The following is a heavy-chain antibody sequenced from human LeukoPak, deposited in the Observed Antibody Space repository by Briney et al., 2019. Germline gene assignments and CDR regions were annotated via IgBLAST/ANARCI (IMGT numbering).Heavy chain of an antibody. CDR2: IKQDGSDK. CDR3: ARFSSSPCCSFDY. CDR1: GFTFSNYW. V-gene: IGHV3-7*01. J-gene: IGHJ4*02. Sequence: GGSLRLSCAASGFTFSNYWMSWVRQAPGKGLEWVANIKQDGSDKYYVDSVKGRFTISRDNAKSSLYLQMNSLRAEDTAVYYCARFSSSPCCSFDYWGQGTLVTVSS. D-gene: IGHD6-6*01.